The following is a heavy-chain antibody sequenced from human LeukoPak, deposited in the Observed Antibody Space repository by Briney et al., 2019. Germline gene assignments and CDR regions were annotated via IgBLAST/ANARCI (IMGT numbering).Heavy chain of an antibody. V-gene: IGHV4-4*07. CDR1: GGSISSYY. Sequence: PSETLSLTCPVSGGSISSYYWTWIRQPAGKGLEWIGRMYTSGSTNYNPSLKSRVSISVDKSKNQFSLKLSSVTAADTAVYYCARETRSSLGACSSASCPTYFDVWGRGTLVTVSS. D-gene: IGHD2-2*01. J-gene: IGHJ2*01. CDR3: ARETRSSLGACSSASCPTYFDV. CDR2: MYTSGST.